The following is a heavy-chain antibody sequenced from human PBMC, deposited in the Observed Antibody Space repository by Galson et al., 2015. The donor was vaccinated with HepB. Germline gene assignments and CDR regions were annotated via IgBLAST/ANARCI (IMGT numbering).Heavy chain of an antibody. V-gene: IGHV2-70*04. CDR2: IDWDDDK. CDR1: GFSLSTSGMR. Sequence: PALVKPTQTLTLTCTFSGFSLSTSGMRVSWIRQPPGKALEWLARIDWDDDKFYSTSLKTRLTISKDTSKNQVVLTMTNMDPVDTATYYCARETTVLAFDIWGQGTMVTVSS. J-gene: IGHJ3*02. CDR3: ARETTVLAFDI. D-gene: IGHD4-17*01.